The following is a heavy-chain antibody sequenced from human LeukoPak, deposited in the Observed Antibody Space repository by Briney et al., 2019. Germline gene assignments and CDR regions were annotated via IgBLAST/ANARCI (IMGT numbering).Heavy chain of an antibody. CDR3: ARRHSSGGYFDGFDI. Sequence: GESLKISCKGSGYSFTSYWIGWVRQMPGKGLEWMGIIYPGDSDTRYSPSLQGQVTISADKSIGTAYLQWSSLKASDTAMYYCARRHSSGGYFDGFDIWGQGTMVTVSS. CDR1: GYSFTSYW. J-gene: IGHJ3*02. V-gene: IGHV5-51*01. CDR2: IYPGDSDT. D-gene: IGHD3-22*01.